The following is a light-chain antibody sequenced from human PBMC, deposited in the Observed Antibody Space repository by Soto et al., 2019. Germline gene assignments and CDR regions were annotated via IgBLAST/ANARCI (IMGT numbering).Light chain of an antibody. CDR1: NSDVGGFNY. Sequence: QSALTQPASVSGSPGQSITISCSGTNSDVGGFNYVSWYQQHPGKAPKLMIYEVSNRPSGVSNRFSGSKSGNTASLTISGLQAEDEADYYCSSYTSSRVFGGGPKLTVL. CDR2: EVS. CDR3: SSYTSSRV. V-gene: IGLV2-14*01. J-gene: IGLJ3*02.